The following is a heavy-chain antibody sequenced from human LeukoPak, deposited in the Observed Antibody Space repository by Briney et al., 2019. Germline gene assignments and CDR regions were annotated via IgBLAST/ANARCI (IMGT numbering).Heavy chain of an antibody. CDR1: GGTFSSYA. D-gene: IGHD3-22*01. CDR3: ARTYDSSGYFSYYYYYGMDV. CDR2: IIPIFGTA. V-gene: IGHV1-69*01. Sequence: ASVKVSCKASGGTFSSYAISWVRQAPGQGLEWMGGIIPIFGTANYAQKFQGRVTITADESTSTAYVELSSLRSEDTAVYYCARTYDSSGYFSYYYYYGMDVWGQGTTVTVSS. J-gene: IGHJ6*02.